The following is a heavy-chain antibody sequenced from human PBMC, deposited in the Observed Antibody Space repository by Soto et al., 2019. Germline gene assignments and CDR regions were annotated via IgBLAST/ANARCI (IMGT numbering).Heavy chain of an antibody. J-gene: IGHJ4*02. D-gene: IGHD2-8*01. Sequence: SETLSLTCTVSGGSVSSYYWSWIRQPPGKGLEWIGYIYSSGSTDYNPSLNSRATLSVDTSKNQFSLKLSSVTAADTAVYYCAREKRCVNAVCLDPFEFWGQGIQVTVSS. CDR2: IYSSGST. CDR3: AREKRCVNAVCLDPFEF. CDR1: GGSVSSYY. V-gene: IGHV4-59*02.